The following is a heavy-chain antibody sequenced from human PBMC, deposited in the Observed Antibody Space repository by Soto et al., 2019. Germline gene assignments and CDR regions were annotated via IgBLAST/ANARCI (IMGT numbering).Heavy chain of an antibody. CDR1: GFTFSSYA. CDR3: AGDLGTGNSGIAARLEMYGMDV. V-gene: IGHV3-30*04. D-gene: IGHD6-6*01. Sequence: GGSLRLSCAASGFTFSSYAMHWVRQAPGKGLEWVAVISYDGRNKYYADSVKGRFTIYRDNSKNTLYLQMNGLGAGDTAVYYCAGDLGTGNSGIAARLEMYGMDVWGQGTTVTVSS. J-gene: IGHJ6*02. CDR2: ISYDGRNK.